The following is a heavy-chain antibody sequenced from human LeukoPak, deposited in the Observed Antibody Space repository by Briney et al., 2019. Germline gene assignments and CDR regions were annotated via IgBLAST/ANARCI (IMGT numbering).Heavy chain of an antibody. CDR3: ARTYYYDSSGYYDDFGY. CDR1: GGTFSSYA. D-gene: IGHD3-22*01. Sequence: SVKVSCKASGGTFSSYAISWVRQAPGQGLEWMGGIIPIFGTANYAQKFQGRVTITADESTSTAYMELGSLRSEDTAVYYCARTYYYDSSGYYDDFGYWGQGTLVTVSS. J-gene: IGHJ4*02. V-gene: IGHV1-69*13. CDR2: IIPIFGTA.